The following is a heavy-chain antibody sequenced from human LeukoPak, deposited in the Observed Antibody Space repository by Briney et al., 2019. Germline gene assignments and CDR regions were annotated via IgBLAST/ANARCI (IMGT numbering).Heavy chain of an antibody. CDR1: GYTFTSYA. CDR3: ARDRDYYGSGSLDY. V-gene: IGHV1-3*01. Sequence: ASVKVSCTASGYTFTSYAMHWVRQAPGQRLEWMGWINAGNGNTKYSQKFQGRVTITRDTSASTAYMELSSLRSEDTAVYYCARDRDYYGSGSLDYWGQGTLVTVSS. D-gene: IGHD3-10*01. J-gene: IGHJ4*02. CDR2: INAGNGNT.